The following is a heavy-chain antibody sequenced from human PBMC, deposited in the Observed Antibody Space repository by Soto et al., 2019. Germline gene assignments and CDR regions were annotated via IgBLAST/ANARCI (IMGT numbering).Heavy chain of an antibody. V-gene: IGHV6-1*01. J-gene: IGHJ4*02. Sequence: KPSETLSLTCAISGDSVSSNSAAWNWIRQSPSRGLEWLGRTYYRSKWYNDYAVSVKSRITINPDTSKNQFSLQLNSVTPEDTAVYYCALSREWLEPESEFYYFDYWGQGTLVTVSS. CDR3: ALSREWLEPESEFYYFDY. D-gene: IGHD1-1*01. CDR1: GDSVSSNSAA. CDR2: TYYRSKWYN.